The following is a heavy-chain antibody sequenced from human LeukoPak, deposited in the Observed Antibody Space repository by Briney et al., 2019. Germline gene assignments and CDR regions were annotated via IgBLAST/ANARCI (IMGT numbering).Heavy chain of an antibody. V-gene: IGHV4-61*01. CDR2: IYYSGST. Sequence: SETLSLTCTVSGGSVNSGSYYWSCIRQPPGKGLERIGYIYYSGSTNYNPSLKSRVTISVDTSKNQFSLKLSSVTAVDTAVYYCASGAHSYGHVPYYYGMDVWGKVTTVTVSS. D-gene: IGHD5-18*01. CDR1: GGSVNSGSYY. J-gene: IGHJ6*04. CDR3: ASGAHSYGHVPYYYGMDV.